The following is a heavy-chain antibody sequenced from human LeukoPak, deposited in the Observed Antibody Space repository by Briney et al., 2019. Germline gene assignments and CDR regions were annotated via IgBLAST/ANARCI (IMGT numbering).Heavy chain of an antibody. CDR1: GYTFTDYY. V-gene: IGHV1-69-2*01. Sequence: EASVKISCKVSGYTFTDYYMHWVQQAPGKGLEWMGLVDPEDGETIYAEKCQGRVTITADTSTDTAYMELSSLRAEDTAVYYCATGGPRIVGANWGQGTLVTVSS. CDR3: ATGGPRIVGAN. D-gene: IGHD1-26*01. CDR2: VDPEDGET. J-gene: IGHJ4*02.